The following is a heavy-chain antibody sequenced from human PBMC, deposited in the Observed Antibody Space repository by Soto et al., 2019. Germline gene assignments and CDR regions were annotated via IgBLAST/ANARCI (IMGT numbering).Heavy chain of an antibody. V-gene: IGHV1-3*01. CDR1: GYTFTSYA. Sequence: TSVKVSCKASGYTFTSYAMHWVRQAPGQRLEWMGWINAGNGNTKYSQKFQGRVTITRDTSASTAYMELSSLRSEDTAVYYCAKGASTSGYQYYFDYWGQGTLVTVSS. CDR2: INAGNGNT. J-gene: IGHJ4*02. D-gene: IGHD3-22*01. CDR3: AKGASTSGYQYYFDY.